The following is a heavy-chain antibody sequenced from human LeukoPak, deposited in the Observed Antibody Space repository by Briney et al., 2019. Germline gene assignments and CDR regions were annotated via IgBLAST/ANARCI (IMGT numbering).Heavy chain of an antibody. CDR3: ASLEEFPDMDY. CDR2: MQYDGSVI. J-gene: IGHJ4*02. CDR1: GFTFSDYG. Sequence: GGSLRLSCAASGFTFSDYGAHWVRQAPGKGLVWVTFMQYDGSVIFYADSVKGRFTISRDNSKNTVYLQMNSLRAEDTAVYYCASLEEFPDMDYWGQGTLVTVSS. V-gene: IGHV3-30*02. D-gene: IGHD3-9*01.